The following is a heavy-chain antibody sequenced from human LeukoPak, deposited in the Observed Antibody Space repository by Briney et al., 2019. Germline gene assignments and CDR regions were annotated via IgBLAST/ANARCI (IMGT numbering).Heavy chain of an antibody. CDR3: AREKPYYDIRGAFDI. D-gene: IGHD3-9*01. J-gene: IGHJ3*02. CDR2: IYHSGST. CDR1: GGSISSYY. V-gene: IGHV4-59*01. Sequence: SETLSLTCTVSGGSISSYYWSWIRQPPGKGLEWIGYIYHSGSTNYNPSLKSRVTISVDTSKNHFSLKLRSVTAADTAVYYCAREKPYYDIRGAFDIWGQGTMVTVSS.